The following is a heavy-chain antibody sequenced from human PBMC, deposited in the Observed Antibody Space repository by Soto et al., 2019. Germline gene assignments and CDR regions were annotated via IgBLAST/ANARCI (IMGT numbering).Heavy chain of an antibody. CDR3: AREGVPGGAGGSHYYYYYGMDV. CDR2: IDGSGRTI. Sequence: PGGSLRLSCAASGFTFSDYYMSWIRQAPGKGLEWLSYIDGSGRTIYYADSVKGRFTISRDNAKNSLYLHMNSLRADDTAVYYCAREGVPGGAGGSHYYYYYGMDVWGQGTTVTVSS. D-gene: IGHD2-8*01. J-gene: IGHJ6*02. CDR1: GFTFSDYY. V-gene: IGHV3-11*01.